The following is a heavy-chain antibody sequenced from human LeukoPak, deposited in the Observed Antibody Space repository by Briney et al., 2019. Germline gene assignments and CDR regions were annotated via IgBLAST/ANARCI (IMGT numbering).Heavy chain of an antibody. CDR2: ISGSGGST. D-gene: IGHD3-3*01. CDR1: GFTFSNYA. CDR3: AKTPILEWLLSLYYFDY. V-gene: IGHV3-23*01. Sequence: HSGGSLRLSCAASGFTFSNYAMSWVRRAPGKGLECVSVISGSGGSTYYADSVKGRFSVSRDNSKNTLYLQMNSLRAEDTAVYYCAKTPILEWLLSLYYFDYWGQGTLVTVSS. J-gene: IGHJ4*02.